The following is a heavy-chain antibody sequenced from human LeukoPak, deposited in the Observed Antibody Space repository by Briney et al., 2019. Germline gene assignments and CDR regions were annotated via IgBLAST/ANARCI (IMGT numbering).Heavy chain of an antibody. CDR3: AKTRIAAAGHFDY. Sequence: PGGSLRLSCAASGFTFSSYGMHWVRQAPGKGLEWVAFIRYDGSNKYHADSVKGRFTISRDNSKNTLYLQMNSLRAEDTAVYYCAKTRIAAAGHFDYWGQGTLVTVSS. CDR1: GFTFSSYG. CDR2: IRYDGSNK. V-gene: IGHV3-30*02. J-gene: IGHJ4*02. D-gene: IGHD6-13*01.